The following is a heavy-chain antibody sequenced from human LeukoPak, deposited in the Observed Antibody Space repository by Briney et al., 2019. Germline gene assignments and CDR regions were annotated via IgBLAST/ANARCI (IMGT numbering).Heavy chain of an antibody. CDR3: ARGRVAVAGTSFFDY. D-gene: IGHD6-19*01. CDR2: IYHSGST. J-gene: IGHJ4*02. V-gene: IGHV4-38-2*02. Sequence: SETLSLTCTVSGYSISSGYYWGWIRQPPGKGLEWIGSIYHSGSTYYNPSLKSRVTISVDTSKNQFSLKLSSVTAADTAVYYCARGRVAVAGTSFFDYWGQGILVTVSS. CDR1: GYSISSGYY.